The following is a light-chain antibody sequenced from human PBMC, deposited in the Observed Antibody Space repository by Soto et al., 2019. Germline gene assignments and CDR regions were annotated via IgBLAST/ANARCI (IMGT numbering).Light chain of an antibody. V-gene: IGKV3D-20*02. J-gene: IGKJ4*01. CDR2: GAS. CDR1: QSVSSSY. Sequence: EVVMTQSPANLSVSPGVGATLSCWASQSVSSSYLAWYQQKPGQAPRLLIYGASSRATGIPDRFSGSGSGTDFTLTISSLEPEDFAVYYCQQRSNWQGATFGGGTKVDI. CDR3: QQRSNWQGAT.